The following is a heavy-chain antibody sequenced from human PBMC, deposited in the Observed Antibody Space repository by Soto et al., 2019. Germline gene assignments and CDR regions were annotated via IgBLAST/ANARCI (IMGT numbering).Heavy chain of an antibody. CDR1: GFTFSDHY. D-gene: IGHD5-12*01. Sequence: EVQLAESGGGLVQPGGSLRLSCAASGFTFSDHYMDWVRQAPGKGLEWVGRSRDKVHSHTTEYAASVKGRFTISGGDSENSLYLQMTSLKTEDTAVYYCARGVVSTGYFDYWGQGTLVTVSS. CDR2: SRDKVHSHTT. V-gene: IGHV3-72*01. J-gene: IGHJ4*02. CDR3: ARGVVSTGYFDY.